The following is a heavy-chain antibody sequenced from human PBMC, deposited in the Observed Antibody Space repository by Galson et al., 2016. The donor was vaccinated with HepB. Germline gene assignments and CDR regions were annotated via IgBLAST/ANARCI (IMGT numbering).Heavy chain of an antibody. D-gene: IGHD4-17*01. V-gene: IGHV3-74*01. CDR1: GFTFSSYW. J-gene: IGHJ4*02. CDR2: INSDGSNT. CDR3: ARGPYGDYVIDY. Sequence: SLRLSCAASGFTFSSYWMHWVRQAPGKGLVWVSRINSDGSNTACADSVKGRFTISRDNAKNTLYLQMNSLRGEETAVYYCARGPYGDYVIDYWGQGTLVTVSS.